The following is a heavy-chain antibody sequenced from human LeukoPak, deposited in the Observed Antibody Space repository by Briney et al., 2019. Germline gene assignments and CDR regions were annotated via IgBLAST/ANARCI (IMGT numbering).Heavy chain of an antibody. CDR1: GYTFTVYY. D-gene: IGHD6-13*01. Sequence: ASVKVSSKASGYTFTVYYMHWVRQAPGQGLEWMGWINPNSGGTNYAQKFQGRVTMTRDTSISTAYMELSRLRSDDTAVYYCARDYSSSWYGGYYYGMDVWGQGTTVTVSS. V-gene: IGHV1-2*02. CDR3: ARDYSSSWYGGYYYGMDV. CDR2: INPNSGGT. J-gene: IGHJ6*02.